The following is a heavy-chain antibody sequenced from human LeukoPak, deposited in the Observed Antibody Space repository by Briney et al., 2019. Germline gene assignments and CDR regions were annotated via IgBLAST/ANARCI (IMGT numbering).Heavy chain of an antibody. CDR1: GGSFSGYY. Sequence: SETLSLTCAVYGGSFSGYYWSWIRQPPGKGLERVGEINHSGSTNYNPSLKSRVTISVDTSKNQFSLKLSSVTAADTAVYYCARRRPAGSYYRNAFDIWGQGTMVTVSS. D-gene: IGHD3-10*01. CDR3: ARRRPAGSYYRNAFDI. J-gene: IGHJ3*02. CDR2: INHSGST. V-gene: IGHV4-34*01.